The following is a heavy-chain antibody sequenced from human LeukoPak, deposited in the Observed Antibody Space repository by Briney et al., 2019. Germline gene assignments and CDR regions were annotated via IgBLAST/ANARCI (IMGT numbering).Heavy chain of an antibody. V-gene: IGHV3-11*01. Sequence: GGSLRLSCAASGFTFSDYYMSWIRQAPGKGLEWVSYISSSGSTIYYADSVEGRFTISRDNAKNSLYLQMNSLRAEDTAVYYCAREGTYYYDSSGYQPFDYWGQGTLVTVSS. CDR2: ISSSGSTI. D-gene: IGHD3-22*01. CDR1: GFTFSDYY. J-gene: IGHJ4*02. CDR3: AREGTYYYDSSGYQPFDY.